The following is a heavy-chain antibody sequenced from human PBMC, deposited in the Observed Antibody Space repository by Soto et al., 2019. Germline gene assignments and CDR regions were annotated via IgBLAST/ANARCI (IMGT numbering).Heavy chain of an antibody. CDR1: GFTVSSNY. Sequence: EVQLVESGGGLIQPGGSLRLSCAASGFTVSSNYMSWVRQAPGKGLEWVSVIYSGGSTYYADSVKGRFTISRDNSNNTLYLQMNSLRAEDTAVYYCARDLGAPDEDYYCGMDVWGQGTTVTVSS. D-gene: IGHD2-15*01. V-gene: IGHV3-53*01. CDR3: ARDLGAPDEDYYCGMDV. J-gene: IGHJ6*02. CDR2: IYSGGST.